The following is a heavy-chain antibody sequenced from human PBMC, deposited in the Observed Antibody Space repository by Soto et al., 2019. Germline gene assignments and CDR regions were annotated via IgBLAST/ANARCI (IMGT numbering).Heavy chain of an antibody. CDR1: HGSITRSTVY. V-gene: IGHV4-39*01. D-gene: IGHD6-19*01. J-gene: IGHJ1*01. CDR3: ARHLHSGDSSGYYAS. Sequence: SESLSLTCTVAHGSITRSTVYWGWIRQPPGKGLDRLGSVHYTGNTYYNPSLKSRVTISIASSMNHTYLQLSSVSAADTAVDYCARHLHSGDSSGYYASWGQG. CDR2: VHYTGNT.